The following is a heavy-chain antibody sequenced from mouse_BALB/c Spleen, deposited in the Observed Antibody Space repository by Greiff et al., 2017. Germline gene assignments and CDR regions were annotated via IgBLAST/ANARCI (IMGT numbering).Heavy chain of an antibody. J-gene: IGHJ4*01. Sequence: VQRVESGAELARPGASVKMSCKASGYTFTSYTMHWVKQRPGQGLEWIGYINPSSGYTNYNQKFKDKATLTADKSSSTAYMQLSSLTSEDSAVYYCAREEGAMDYWGQGTSVTVSS. V-gene: IGHV1-4*01. CDR1: GYTFTSYT. CDR2: INPSSGYT. CDR3: AREEGAMDY.